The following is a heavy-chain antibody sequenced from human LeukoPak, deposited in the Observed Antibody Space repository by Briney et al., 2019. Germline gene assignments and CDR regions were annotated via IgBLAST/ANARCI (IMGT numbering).Heavy chain of an antibody. D-gene: IGHD5-12*01. Sequence: GGSLRLSCAASGFSFSNYWMSWVRQAPGKGLEWVANIKKDGSERYYVDSLKGRFTISRDNAKNSLYLQMNSLRAEDTAVYYCARVEASGYDYGAFDYWGQGSLVTVSS. CDR3: ARVEASGYDYGAFDY. CDR1: GFSFSNYW. J-gene: IGHJ4*02. CDR2: IKKDGSER. V-gene: IGHV3-7*01.